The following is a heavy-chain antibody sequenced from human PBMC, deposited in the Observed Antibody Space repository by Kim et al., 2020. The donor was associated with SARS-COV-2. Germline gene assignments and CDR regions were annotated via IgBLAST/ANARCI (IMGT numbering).Heavy chain of an antibody. J-gene: IGHJ6*02. V-gene: IGHV3-21*01. CDR3: ARDMGAGLSYYYGMDV. D-gene: IGHD3-16*01. Sequence: DSVKRRFTISRDNAKNSLYLQMNSLRAEDTAVYYCARDMGAGLSYYYGMDVWGQGTTVTVSS.